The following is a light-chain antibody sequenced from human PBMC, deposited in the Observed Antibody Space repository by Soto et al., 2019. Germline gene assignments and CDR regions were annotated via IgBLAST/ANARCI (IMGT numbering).Light chain of an antibody. CDR2: SNN. J-gene: IGLJ2*01. V-gene: IGLV1-44*01. Sequence: QSVLTQPPSASGTPGPRVTISCSGSSSNIGSNTVNWYQQLPGTAPKLLIYSNNQRPSGVPDRFSGSKSGTSASLAISGLQCEDEADYYCAAWDDSLNGPNVVFGGGTKLTVL. CDR1: SSNIGSNT. CDR3: AAWDDSLNGPNVV.